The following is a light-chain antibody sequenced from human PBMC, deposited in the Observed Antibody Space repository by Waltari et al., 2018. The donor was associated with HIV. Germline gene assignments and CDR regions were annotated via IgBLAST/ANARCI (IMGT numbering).Light chain of an antibody. CDR2: DVN. CDR3: CSYAGSSYV. J-gene: IGLJ1*01. Sequence: QSSLTQPRPVPGSPGQSVPMSCPGSPSDVAAYHFLSWYQQHPGKAPKLLIYDVNKRPSGVPVRFSGSKSGNTASLTISGLQTEDEADYYCCSYAGSSYVFGTETKVTVL. CDR1: PSDVAAYHF. V-gene: IGLV2-11*01.